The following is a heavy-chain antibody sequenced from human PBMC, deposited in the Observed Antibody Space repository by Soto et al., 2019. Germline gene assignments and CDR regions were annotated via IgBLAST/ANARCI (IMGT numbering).Heavy chain of an antibody. Sequence: ESLTISCTCSGYSFTRYWIGWVRQMPGKGLEWMGIIYPGDSDTRYSPSFQGQVTISADKSISTAYLQWSSLKASDTAVYYCARYDSSGSYYGMDVWGQGTTVTVSS. CDR1: GYSFTRYW. V-gene: IGHV5-51*01. CDR3: ARYDSSGSYYGMDV. CDR2: IYPGDSDT. D-gene: IGHD3-22*01. J-gene: IGHJ6*02.